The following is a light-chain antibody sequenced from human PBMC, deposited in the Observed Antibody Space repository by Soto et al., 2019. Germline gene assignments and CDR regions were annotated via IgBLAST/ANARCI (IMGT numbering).Light chain of an antibody. J-gene: IGLJ2*01. Sequence: QSVLTQPPSVSGAPGQRVTLSCTGSSSNIGAGYDVHWYQQLPGTAPKVFIYGNSNRPSGVPDRFSGCKSGTSASLAITGRQAEYESDYYCQSYDTSLSGSVFGGGTKLTVL. CDR1: SSNIGAGYD. CDR3: QSYDTSLSGSV. CDR2: GNS. V-gene: IGLV1-40*01.